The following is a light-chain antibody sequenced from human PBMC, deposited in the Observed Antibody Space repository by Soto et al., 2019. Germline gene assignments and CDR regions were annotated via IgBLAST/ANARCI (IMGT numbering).Light chain of an antibody. Sequence: DIQMTQSPSTLSASVGDRVTITCRASQSISSWLAWYQQKPGKAPKLLIYKASSLESGVPSRFSGSGSGTEYTLTISSLQPDDFETYYCQQYNSYPWTFSQGTKVESK. V-gene: IGKV1-5*03. CDR1: QSISSW. J-gene: IGKJ1*01. CDR2: KAS. CDR3: QQYNSYPWT.